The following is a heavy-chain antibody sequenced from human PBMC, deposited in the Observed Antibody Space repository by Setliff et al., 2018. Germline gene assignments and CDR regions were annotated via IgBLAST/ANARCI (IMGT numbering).Heavy chain of an antibody. V-gene: IGHV3-7*01. CDR2: IKQDGSTK. CDR3: VRDDADNYDAFDN. D-gene: IGHD3-22*01. Sequence: GGSLRLSCVVSGFSFSRHWMSWVRQAPGKGLEWVADIKQDGSTKYYLDSVKGRFTISRDNAKRSLYLQMSGLRADDTGVYYCVRDDADNYDAFDNWGQGTLVTVSS. CDR1: GFSFSRHW. J-gene: IGHJ3*02.